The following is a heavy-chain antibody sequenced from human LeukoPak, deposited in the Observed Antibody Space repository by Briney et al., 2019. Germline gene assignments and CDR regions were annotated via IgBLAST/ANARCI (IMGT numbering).Heavy chain of an antibody. J-gene: IGHJ4*02. V-gene: IGHV3-30*18. D-gene: IGHD6-19*01. CDR2: ISYDGSNK. CDR3: AKDPFPSGLYFEPSYFDY. CDR1: GFTFSSYG. Sequence: QPGRSLRLSCAASGFTFSSYGMHWVRQAPGKGLEWVAVISYDGSNKYYADSVKGRFTISRDNSKNTLYLQMNSLRAEDTAVYYCAKDPFPSGLYFEPSYFDYWGQGTLVTVSS.